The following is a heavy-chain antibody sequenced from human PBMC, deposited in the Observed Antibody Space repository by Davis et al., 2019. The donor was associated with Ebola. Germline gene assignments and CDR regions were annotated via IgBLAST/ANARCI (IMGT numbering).Heavy chain of an antibody. J-gene: IGHJ4*02. CDR1: GGSISGFY. D-gene: IGHD3-22*01. Sequence: MPSETLSLTCTVPGGSISGFYWGWIRQPPGKGLEWIGSIYYSGRTYYNPSLKSRVTISVDTFKNQFSLKLSSVTAADTAVYYCAREAYYYDSSGYHRGGFDYWGQGTLVTVSS. V-gene: IGHV4-39*07. CDR2: IYYSGRT. CDR3: AREAYYYDSSGYHRGGFDY.